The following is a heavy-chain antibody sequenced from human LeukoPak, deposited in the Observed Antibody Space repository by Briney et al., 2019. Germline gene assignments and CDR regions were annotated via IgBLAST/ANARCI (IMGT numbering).Heavy chain of an antibody. CDR2: ISSSSSTI. CDR3: AREIVEYSSSSGLIGSV. Sequence: GGSLRLSCAASGFTFSSYSMNWVRQAPGKGLEWVSYISSSSSTIYYADSVKGRFTISRDNAKNSLYLQMNSLRAEDTAVYYCAREIVEYSSSSGLIGSVWGQGTLVTVSS. V-gene: IGHV3-48*04. CDR1: GFTFSSYS. J-gene: IGHJ4*02. D-gene: IGHD6-6*01.